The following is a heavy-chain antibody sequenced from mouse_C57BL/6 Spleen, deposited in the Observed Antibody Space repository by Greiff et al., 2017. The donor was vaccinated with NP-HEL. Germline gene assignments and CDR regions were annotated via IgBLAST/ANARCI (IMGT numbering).Heavy chain of an antibody. CDR2: INPNYGTT. Sequence: VQLKQSGPELVKPGASVKISCKASGYSFTDYNMNWVKQSNGKSLEWIGVINPNYGTTSYNQKFKGKATLTVDQSSSTAYMQLNSLTSEDSAVYYCARENTFTTAGAMDYWGQGTSVTVSS. V-gene: IGHV1-39*01. CDR3: ARENTFTTAGAMDY. CDR1: GYSFTDYN. J-gene: IGHJ4*01. D-gene: IGHD1-2*01.